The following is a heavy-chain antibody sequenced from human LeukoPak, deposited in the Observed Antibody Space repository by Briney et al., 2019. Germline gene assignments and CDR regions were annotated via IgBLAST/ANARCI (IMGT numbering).Heavy chain of an antibody. Sequence: GGSLRLSCAASGFTFSSYAMSWVRQAPGKGLEWVSGISSSGVTTYYADSVKGRFTISRDNSKNTLYVQMNSLRAEDTAVYYCAKGSPAGYDFWSGYPLSFDYWGQGTLVTVSP. CDR2: ISSSGVTT. V-gene: IGHV3-23*01. CDR3: AKGSPAGYDFWSGYPLSFDY. CDR1: GFTFSSYA. D-gene: IGHD3-3*01. J-gene: IGHJ4*02.